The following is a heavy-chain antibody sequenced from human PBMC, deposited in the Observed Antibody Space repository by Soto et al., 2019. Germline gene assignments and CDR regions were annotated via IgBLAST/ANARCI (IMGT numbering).Heavy chain of an antibody. CDR3: ARRYGGNFDY. CDR1: GGPISSDY. Sequence: PSETLSLTCTVSGGPISSDYWGWIRQPPGKGLEWIGYIYYSGSTNYNPSLKSRVTISVDTSKNQFSLKLSSVTAADTAVYYCARRYGGNFDYWGQGTLVTVS. J-gene: IGHJ4*02. D-gene: IGHD3-16*01. CDR2: IYYSGST. V-gene: IGHV4-59*01.